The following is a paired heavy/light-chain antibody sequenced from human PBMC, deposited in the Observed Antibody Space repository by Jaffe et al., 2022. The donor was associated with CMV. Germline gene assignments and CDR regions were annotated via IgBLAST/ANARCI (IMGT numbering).Heavy chain of an antibody. Sequence: EVQLVESGGGLVQPGGSLRLSCAASGFTFSSYAMHWVRQAPGKGLEYVSAISSNGGSTYYANSVKGRFTISRDNSKNTLYLQMGSLRAEDMAVYYCARGGAYDYVWGSYRSLIDYWGQGTLVTVSS. CDR1: GFTFSSYA. V-gene: IGHV3-64*01. CDR2: ISSNGGST. J-gene: IGHJ4*02. CDR3: ARGGAYDYVWGSYRSLIDY. D-gene: IGHD3-16*02.
Light chain of an antibody. J-gene: IGKJ2*01. CDR1: QSVLYSSNNKNY. CDR3: QQYYSTLYT. CDR2: WAS. Sequence: DIVMTQSPDSLAVSLGERATINCKSSQSVLYSSNNKNYLAWYQQKPGQPPKLLIYWASTRESGVPDRFSGSGSGTDFTLTISSLQAEDVAVYYCQQYYSTLYTFGQGTKLEIK. V-gene: IGKV4-1*01.